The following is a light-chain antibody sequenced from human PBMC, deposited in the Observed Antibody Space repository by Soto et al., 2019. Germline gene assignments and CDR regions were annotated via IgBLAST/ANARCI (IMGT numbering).Light chain of an antibody. CDR1: QTVSNN. CDR2: SAS. Sequence: DIVMTQSPATLSVSPGDRVTLSCRGSQTVSNNLAWYQQKPGQAPRLLISSASTRATGVPGRFSGSGSGTDFTLTISSLQAEDLAVYYCQHYYASPATFGQGTKVEI. V-gene: IGKV3-15*01. CDR3: QHYYASPAT. J-gene: IGKJ1*01.